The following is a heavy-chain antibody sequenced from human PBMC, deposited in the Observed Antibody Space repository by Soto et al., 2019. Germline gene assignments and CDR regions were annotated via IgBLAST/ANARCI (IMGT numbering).Heavy chain of an antibody. Sequence: SGPTLVNPTQTLTLTCTVSGFSLSTIGVGVGWIRQPPGKALEWLALIFWNDDKRYSPSLRTRLTITKDTSKNQVVLTMTNMDPVDTATYYCGRTTGSSGWAIMDYWGQGTLVTVSS. D-gene: IGHD6-19*01. CDR1: GFSLSTIGVG. CDR3: GRTTGSSGWAIMDY. J-gene: IGHJ4*02. V-gene: IGHV2-5*01. CDR2: IFWNDDK.